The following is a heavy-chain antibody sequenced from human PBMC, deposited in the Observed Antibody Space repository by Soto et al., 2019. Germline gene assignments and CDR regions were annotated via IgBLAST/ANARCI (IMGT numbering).Heavy chain of an antibody. CDR1: GFTFGSYG. J-gene: IGHJ4*02. D-gene: IGHD3-22*01. Sequence: GGSLRNSCAASGFTFGSYGRHRVRQAPGKGLEWVAVISYDGSNKYYADSVKGRFTISRDNSKNTLYLQMNSLRAEDTAVYYCAKSSYYYDSSGPSDYWGQGTLVTVSS. CDR3: AKSSYYYDSSGPSDY. CDR2: ISYDGSNK. V-gene: IGHV3-30*18.